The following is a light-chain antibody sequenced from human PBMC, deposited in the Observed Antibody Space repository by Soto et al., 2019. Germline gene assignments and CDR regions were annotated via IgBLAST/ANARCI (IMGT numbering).Light chain of an antibody. CDR3: QSYENRLSGAYLV. CDR1: SSNIGAGYD. Sequence: QSVLTQPPSVSGAPGQTITISCTGSSSNIGAGYDVHWYQQLPGRAPKLLIYDNTRRPSGVPDRFSGSKSGTSASLTITGLQAEDEADYYCQSYENRLSGAYLVLGGGTKVTVL. V-gene: IGLV1-40*01. J-gene: IGLJ2*01. CDR2: DNT.